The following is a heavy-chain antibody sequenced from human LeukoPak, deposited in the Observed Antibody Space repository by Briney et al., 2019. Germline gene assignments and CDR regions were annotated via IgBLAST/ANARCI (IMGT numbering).Heavy chain of an antibody. J-gene: IGHJ6*02. CDR1: GFTFSGSA. V-gene: IGHV3-73*01. D-gene: IGHD7-27*01. CDR2: IRSNAHSYAT. Sequence: PTGGSLRLSCAASGFTFSGSAMHWVRQASGKGLEWVGRIRSNAHSYATAYAASVKGRFTISRDDSKNTAYLQMNSLKTEDTAVYYCARATPTGVNGMDVWGQGTTVTVSS. CDR3: ARATPTGVNGMDV.